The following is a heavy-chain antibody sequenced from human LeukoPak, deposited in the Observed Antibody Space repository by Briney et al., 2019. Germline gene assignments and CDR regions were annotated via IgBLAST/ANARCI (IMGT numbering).Heavy chain of an antibody. J-gene: IGHJ5*02. CDR1: GGSFSGYY. D-gene: IGHD5-12*01. V-gene: IGHV4-34*01. CDR3: ARGLSGRWLRPNWFDP. Sequence: SETLSLTCAVYGGSFSGYYWSWLRQPPGKGLEGIGEINHSGSTNYNPSLKSRVTISVDTSKNQFSLKLSSVTAADTAVYYCARGLSGRWLRPNWFDPWGQGTLVTVSS. CDR2: INHSGST.